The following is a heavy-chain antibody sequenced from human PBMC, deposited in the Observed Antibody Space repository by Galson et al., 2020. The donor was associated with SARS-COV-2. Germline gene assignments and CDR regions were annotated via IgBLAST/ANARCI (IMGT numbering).Heavy chain of an antibody. CDR1: GGTLSSSD. V-gene: IGHV1-69*13. CDR2: FIHVFHAA. J-gene: IGHJ4*02. CDR3: VRGEVQTLDY. Sequence: SVKVSCKASGGTLSSSDVNWVRQAPGQGLEWLGGFIHVFHAATYAQKFQGRVTITADEPTTTAYMELTSLKSDDTAVYFCVRGEVQTLDYGGQGTLGTVAS. D-gene: IGHD1-1*01.